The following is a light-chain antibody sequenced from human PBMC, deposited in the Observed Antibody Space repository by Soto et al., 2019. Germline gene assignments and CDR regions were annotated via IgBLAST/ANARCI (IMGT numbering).Light chain of an antibody. CDR1: QGIRKY. CDR2: AAS. Sequence: DIQMTQSPSSLSASVGDRVTITCRASQGIRKYLAWYQQKAGKVPKLLMYAASTLQSGVPSRFSGSGSGTDFTLTISSLQPEDVATYYCQKYNSAPLTFGPRTKVDIK. J-gene: IGKJ3*01. CDR3: QKYNSAPLT. V-gene: IGKV1-27*01.